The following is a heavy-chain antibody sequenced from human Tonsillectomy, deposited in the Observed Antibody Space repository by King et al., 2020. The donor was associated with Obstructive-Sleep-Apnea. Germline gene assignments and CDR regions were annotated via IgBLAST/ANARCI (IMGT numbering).Heavy chain of an antibody. D-gene: IGHD3-22*01. J-gene: IGHJ4*02. CDR1: GFTFSSYA. CDR2: ISYDGSNK. V-gene: IGHV3-30*04. CDR3: ARVRYYYDSSGYYYGNPFDS. Sequence: VQLVESGGGVVQPGRSLRLSCAASGFTFSSYAMHWVRQAPGKWLEWVAVISYDGSNKYYADSVKGRFTISRDNSKNTLYLQMNSLRAEDTAVYYCARVRYYYDSSGYYYGNPFDSWGQGTLVTVSS.